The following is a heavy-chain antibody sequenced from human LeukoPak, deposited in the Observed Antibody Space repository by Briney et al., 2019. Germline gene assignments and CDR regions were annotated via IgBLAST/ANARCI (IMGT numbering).Heavy chain of an antibody. CDR2: INPSGGST. J-gene: IGHJ4*02. CDR1: GYTFTSYY. V-gene: IGHV1-46*01. CDR3: ATLGYYDSSGYYYVSSYFDY. Sequence: ASVKVSCKASGYTFTSYYMHWVRQAPGQGLEWMGIINPSGGSTSYAQKFQGRVTMTEDTSTDTAYMELSSLRSEDTAVYYCATLGYYDSSGYYYVSSYFDYWGQGTLVTVSS. D-gene: IGHD3-22*01.